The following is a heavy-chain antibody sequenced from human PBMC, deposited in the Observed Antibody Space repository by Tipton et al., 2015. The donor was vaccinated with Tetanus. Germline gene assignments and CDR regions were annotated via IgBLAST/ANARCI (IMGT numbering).Heavy chain of an antibody. CDR3: ARARGYSYAPSGY. V-gene: IGHV4-34*01. CDR1: GGSFSGYY. CDR2: INHSGST. J-gene: IGHJ4*02. D-gene: IGHD5-18*01. Sequence: TLSLTCAVYGGSFSGYYWSWIRQPPGKGLEWIGEINHSGSTNYNPSLKSRVTISVDTSKNQFSLKLSSVTAADTAVYYCARARGYSYAPSGYWGQGTLVTVSS.